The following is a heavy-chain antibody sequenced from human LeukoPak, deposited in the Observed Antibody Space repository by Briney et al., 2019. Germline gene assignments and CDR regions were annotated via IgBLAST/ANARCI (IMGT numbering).Heavy chain of an antibody. CDR3: AKSVPYWHFDL. CDR1: GFTFSDYY. Sequence: GGSLRLSCAASGFTFSDYYMSWIRQAPGKGLEWVSYISSSSSYTNYADSVKGRFTISRDNSKNTVSLQMNSLRAEDTAIYYCAKSVPYWHFDLWGRGTLVTVSS. V-gene: IGHV3-11*03. CDR2: ISSSSSYT. J-gene: IGHJ2*01.